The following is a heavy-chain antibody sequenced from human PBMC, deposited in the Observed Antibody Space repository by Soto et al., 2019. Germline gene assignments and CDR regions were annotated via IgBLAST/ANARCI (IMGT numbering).Heavy chain of an antibody. D-gene: IGHD6-6*01. CDR2: INHSGST. CDR3: ARGPRARDY. J-gene: IGHJ4*02. CDR1: GGSFSGYY. V-gene: IGHV4-34*01. Sequence: PSETLSLNYAVYGGSFSGYYWSWIRQPPGKGLEWIGEINHSGSTNYNPSLKSRVTISVDTSKNQFSLKLSSVTAADTAVYYCARGPRARDYWGQGTLVTVSS.